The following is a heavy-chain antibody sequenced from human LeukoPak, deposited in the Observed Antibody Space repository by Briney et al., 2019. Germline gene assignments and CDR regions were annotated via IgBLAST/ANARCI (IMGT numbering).Heavy chain of an antibody. V-gene: IGHV1-69*05. J-gene: IGHJ6*03. CDR1: GGTFSSYA. D-gene: IGHD4-23*01. CDR2: IIPIFGTA. Sequence: SVKVSCKASGGTFSSYAISWVRQAPGQGLEWMGGIIPIFGTANYAQKFQGRVTITTDESTSTAYMELSSLRSEDTAVYYCARASPSTVVTLSYYYYMDVWGKGTTVTVSS. CDR3: ARASPSTVVTLSYYYYMDV.